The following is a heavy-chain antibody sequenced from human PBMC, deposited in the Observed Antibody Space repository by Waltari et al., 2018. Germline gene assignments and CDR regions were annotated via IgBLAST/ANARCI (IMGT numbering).Heavy chain of an antibody. CDR1: GGSFSGYY. CDR3: ARGLGAVVGATIRAFDI. D-gene: IGHD1-26*01. V-gene: IGHV4-34*01. J-gene: IGHJ3*02. Sequence: QVQLQQWGAGLLKPSETLSLTCAVYGGSFSGYYWSWIRQPPGKGLEWIGEINHSGGTNYNPSLKSLVTISVDTSKNQFSLKLSSVTAADTAVYYCARGLGAVVGATIRAFDIWGQGTMVTVSS. CDR2: INHSGGT.